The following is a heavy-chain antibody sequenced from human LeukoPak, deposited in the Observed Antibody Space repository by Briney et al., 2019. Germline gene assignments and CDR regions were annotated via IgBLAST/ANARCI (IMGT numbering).Heavy chain of an antibody. CDR3: ARRGRIVATIRLDY. Sequence: SETLSLTCAVYGGSFSGYYWSWTRQPPGKGLEWIGEINHSGSTNYNPSLKSRVTISVDTSKNQFSLKLSSVTAADTAVYYCARRGRIVATIRLDYWGQGTLVTVSS. CDR2: INHSGST. V-gene: IGHV4-34*01. CDR1: GGSFSGYY. J-gene: IGHJ4*02. D-gene: IGHD5-12*01.